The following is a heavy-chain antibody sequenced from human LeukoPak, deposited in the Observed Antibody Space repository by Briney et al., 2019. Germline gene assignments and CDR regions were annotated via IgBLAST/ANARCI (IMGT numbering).Heavy chain of an antibody. V-gene: IGHV4-59*01. CDR3: AASVAAAAAYYFDY. D-gene: IGHD6-13*01. CDR2: IYYSGST. Sequence: PSETLSLTCTVSGGSISSYYWSWIRQPPGKGLEWIGYIYYSGSTNYNPSLKSRVTISVDTSKNQFSLKLSSVTAADTAVYYCAASVAAAAAYYFDYWGQGTLVTVSS. CDR1: GGSISSYY. J-gene: IGHJ4*02.